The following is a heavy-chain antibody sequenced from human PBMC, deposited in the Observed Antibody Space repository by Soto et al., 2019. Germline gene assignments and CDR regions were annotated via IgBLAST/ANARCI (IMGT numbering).Heavy chain of an antibody. J-gene: IGHJ6*02. CDR3: ARTVGYYYGMEV. Sequence: QVQLVQSGAEVKKPGASVKVSCKASGYTFTSYAMHWVRQAPGQRLEWMGWINAGNGNTKYSQKFQGRVTITRDTSASTAYKELSRLRSEDTAVYYCARTVGYYYGMEVWGQGTTVTVSS. CDR2: INAGNGNT. V-gene: IGHV1-3*01. D-gene: IGHD4-17*01. CDR1: GYTFTSYA.